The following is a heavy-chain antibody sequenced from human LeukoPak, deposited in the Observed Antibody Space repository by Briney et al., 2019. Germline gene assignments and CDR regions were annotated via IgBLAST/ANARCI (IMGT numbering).Heavy chain of an antibody. CDR1: GGSISSSNW. CDR2: IYDSGST. V-gene: IGHV4-4*02. D-gene: IGHD3-9*01. J-gene: IGHJ3*02. Sequence: SETLSLTCAVSGGSISSSNWWSWVRQPPGKGLEWTGKIYDSGSTNYNPSLKSRVTISVDKSKNQFSLQLSSVTAADTAVYYCARDLYDILTGYYLLRGAFDIWGQGTMVTVAS. CDR3: ARDLYDILTGYYLLRGAFDI.